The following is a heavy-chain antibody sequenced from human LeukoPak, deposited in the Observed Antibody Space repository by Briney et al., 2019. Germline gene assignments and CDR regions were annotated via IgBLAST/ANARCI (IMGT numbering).Heavy chain of an antibody. CDR2: INHSGST. D-gene: IGHD2-2*01. CDR3: ARGGYQLLTY. CDR1: GGSISSSSYY. V-gene: IGHV4-39*07. J-gene: IGHJ4*02. Sequence: PSETLSLTCTVSGGSISSSSYYWGWIRQPPGKGLEWIGEINHSGSTNYNPSLKSRVTISVDTSKNQFSLKLSSVTAADTAVYYCARGGYQLLTYWGQGTLVTVSS.